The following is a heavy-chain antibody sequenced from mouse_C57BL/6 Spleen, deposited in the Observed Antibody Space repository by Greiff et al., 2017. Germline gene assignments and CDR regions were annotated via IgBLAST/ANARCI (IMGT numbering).Heavy chain of an antibody. D-gene: IGHD4-1*01. CDR1: GYTFTSYW. Sequence: QVQLKQPGAELVMPGASVKLSCKASGYTFTSYWMHWVKQRPGQGLEWIGEIDPSDSYTNYNQKFQGKSTLTVDKSSSTAYMQLSSLTSEDSAVYYCARRGTVPWFAYWGQGTLVTVSA. J-gene: IGHJ3*01. CDR3: ARRGTVPWFAY. V-gene: IGHV1-69*01. CDR2: IDPSDSYT.